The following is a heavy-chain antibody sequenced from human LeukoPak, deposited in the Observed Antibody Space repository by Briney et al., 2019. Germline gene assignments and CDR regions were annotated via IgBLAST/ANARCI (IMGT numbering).Heavy chain of an antibody. D-gene: IGHD2-2*01. CDR3: ARRIPAAIISWFDP. J-gene: IGHJ5*02. CDR2: IYFSGST. V-gene: IGHV4-39*07. CDR1: GASMSGRSDY. Sequence: SETLSLTCTVSGASMSGRSDYWVWIRQPPGKPLEWIGSIYFSGSTHYSPSLKSRLTISVDTSKNQFSLKLSSVTAADTAVYYCARRIPAAIISWFDPWGQGTLVTVSS.